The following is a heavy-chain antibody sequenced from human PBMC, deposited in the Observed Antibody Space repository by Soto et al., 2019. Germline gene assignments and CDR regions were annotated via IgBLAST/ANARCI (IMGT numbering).Heavy chain of an antibody. Sequence: GSLRLSCAASGFIFRNYEINWVRQAPGKGLEWAPYISSSSSTIYYADSVKGRFTISRDNAKNSLYLQMTSLRAEDTAVYSCARGGPSMSHRETPFYFDYWGQGTLVTVSS. CDR1: GFIFRNYE. CDR3: ARGGPSMSHRETPFYFDY. V-gene: IGHV3-48*03. CDR2: ISSSSSTI. J-gene: IGHJ4*02.